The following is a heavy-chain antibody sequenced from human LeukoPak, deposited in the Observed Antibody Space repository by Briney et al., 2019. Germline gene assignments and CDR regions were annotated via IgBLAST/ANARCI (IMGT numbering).Heavy chain of an antibody. CDR2: VSSSGSYI. V-gene: IGHV3-21*01. J-gene: IGHJ4*02. Sequence: GGSLRLSWAASGFTFSSSSMNWVRQTPGKGLEWVSSVSSSGSYIYYADSVKGRFTISRDNAKNSLYLQMNSLRAEDTAVYFCARTYYYDGLFDYWGQGTLVTVSS. D-gene: IGHD3-22*01. CDR1: GFTFSSSS. CDR3: ARTYYYDGLFDY.